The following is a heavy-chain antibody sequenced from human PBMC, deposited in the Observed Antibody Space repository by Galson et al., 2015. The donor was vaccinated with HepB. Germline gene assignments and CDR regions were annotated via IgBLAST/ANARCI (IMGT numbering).Heavy chain of an antibody. Sequence: SVKVSCKASGYTFTNYGISWVRLAPGQGLEWMGWISAYNGNTNYAQNLQGRVTMTTDTSTSTAYMELRSLRSDDTAVYFCARAYYYDSSRYLDHWGQGTLVTVSS. V-gene: IGHV1-18*01. CDR2: ISAYNGNT. CDR3: ARAYYYDSSRYLDH. D-gene: IGHD3-22*01. J-gene: IGHJ4*02. CDR1: GYTFTNYG.